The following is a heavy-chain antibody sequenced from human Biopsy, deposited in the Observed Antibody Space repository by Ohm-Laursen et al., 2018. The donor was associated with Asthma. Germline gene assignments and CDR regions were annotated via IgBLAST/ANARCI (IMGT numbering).Heavy chain of an antibody. CDR2: VNTGNGDT. V-gene: IGHV1-3*04. CDR3: ARTYYDFLTGQVKDVFGV. CDR1: GYNFISFA. Sequence: GATVKLSCKASGYNFISFAIHWVRQAPGQRLEWMGWVNTGNGDTKYSQKFQGRVTITRDTSASTAYMELRSLRSEDTATYYCARTYYDFLTGQVKDVFGVWGQGTMVTVSS. J-gene: IGHJ3*01. D-gene: IGHD3-9*01.